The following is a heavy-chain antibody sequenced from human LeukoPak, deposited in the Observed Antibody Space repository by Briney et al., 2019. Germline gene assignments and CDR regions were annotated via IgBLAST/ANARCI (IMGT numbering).Heavy chain of an antibody. CDR3: ARAFARVRGVITASGY. D-gene: IGHD3-10*01. J-gene: IGHJ4*02. V-gene: IGHV1-8*02. CDR1: GGTFSSYA. Sequence: GASVKVSCKASGGTFSSYAISWVRQAPGQGLEWMGWMNPNSGNTGYAQKFQGRVTMTRNTSISTAYMELSSLRSEDTAVYYCARAFARVRGVITASGYWGQGTLVTVSS. CDR2: MNPNSGNT.